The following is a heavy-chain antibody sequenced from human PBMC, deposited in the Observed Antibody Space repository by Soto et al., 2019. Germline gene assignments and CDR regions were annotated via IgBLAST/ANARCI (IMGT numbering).Heavy chain of an antibody. Sequence: GESLKISCKGSGYSFSTSSIGWVRQMPGKGLEWIGNIHSGDSNARYSPSFQGQVTISVDKSISTTYLEWSSLKATDTALYYCAKGRYDFWSPYYFDSWGQGTLVTVSS. D-gene: IGHD3-3*01. CDR1: GYSFSTSS. V-gene: IGHV5-51*01. CDR3: AKGRYDFWSPYYFDS. CDR2: IHSGDSNA. J-gene: IGHJ4*02.